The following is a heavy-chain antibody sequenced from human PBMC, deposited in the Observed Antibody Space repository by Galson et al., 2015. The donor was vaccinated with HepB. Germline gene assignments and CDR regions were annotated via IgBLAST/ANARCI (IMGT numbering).Heavy chain of an antibody. V-gene: IGHV3-33*01. Sequence: SLRLSCAVSGFTFNRYGMHWVRQAPGKGLEWVALIWSNGSNRYYSNSVMGRFTIYRDNSKNTLYLEMNSLRAEDTAVYYCAREMAIAAPASFDLWGHGTLVTVSS. CDR1: GFTFNRYG. CDR2: IWSNGSNR. D-gene: IGHD6-25*01. J-gene: IGHJ4*01. CDR3: AREMAIAAPASFDL.